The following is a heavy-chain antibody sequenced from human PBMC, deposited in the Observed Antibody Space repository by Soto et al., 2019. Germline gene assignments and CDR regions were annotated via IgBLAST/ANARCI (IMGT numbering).Heavy chain of an antibody. CDR3: ASSTGPGNTGYFHD. CDR1: GDSVSSNSAA. Sequence: QVQLQQSGPGLVKPSQTLSLTCAISGDSVSSNSAAWNWIRQSPSRGIEWLGRTYYRSKWYNDYAVSVKGRITINLDTSKNQFSLQLNSVTPEDTAVYYCASSTGPGNTGYFHDWGQGTMVTVSS. J-gene: IGHJ4*02. V-gene: IGHV6-1*01. D-gene: IGHD4-17*01. CDR2: TYYRSKWYN.